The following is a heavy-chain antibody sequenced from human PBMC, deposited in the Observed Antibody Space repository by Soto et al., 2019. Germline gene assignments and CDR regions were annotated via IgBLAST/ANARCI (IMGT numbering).Heavy chain of an antibody. CDR1: GGSISSRSHY. CDR3: ATADGFGVVTPFFEY. V-gene: IGHV4-39*01. Sequence: QLPLQESGPGLVKPSETLSLTCTVSGGSISSRSHYWGWIRQSPGKHLEWIGSSYYRGSTHYNPSLKTRVTISVDTSKHQVTLKLHSATAADTAVYYCATADGFGVVTPFFEYWGQGILVTVSS. D-gene: IGHD3-3*01. CDR2: SYYRGST. J-gene: IGHJ4*02.